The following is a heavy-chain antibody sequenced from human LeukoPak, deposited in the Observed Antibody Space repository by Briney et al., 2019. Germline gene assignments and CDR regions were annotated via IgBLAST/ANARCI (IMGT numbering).Heavy chain of an antibody. CDR2: IYYAGST. CDR1: GDPISSGGYT. J-gene: IGHJ4*02. CDR3: ARVGYSYGSSIVGGYFDY. V-gene: IGHV4-30-2*01. D-gene: IGHD5-18*01. Sequence: KSSETLSLTCAVSGDPISSGGYTWSWIRQPPGKGLEWIGYIYYAGSTNYNPSLESRVTISIDRSKNQFSLRLTSVTAADTAVYYCARVGYSYGSSIVGGYFDYWGQGTLVTVSS.